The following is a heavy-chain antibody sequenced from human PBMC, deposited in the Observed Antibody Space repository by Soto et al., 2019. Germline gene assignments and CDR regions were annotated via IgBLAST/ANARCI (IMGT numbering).Heavy chain of an antibody. Sequence: SETLSLTCTVSGGSISSSSYYWCWIRQPPGKGLEWIGSIYYSGSTYYNPSLKSRVTISVDTSKNQFSLKLSSVTAVDTAVYYCARTYYDFWSGYYYSFDYWGQGTLVTVSS. CDR3: ARTYYDFWSGYYYSFDY. V-gene: IGHV4-39*01. D-gene: IGHD3-3*01. CDR2: IYYSGST. J-gene: IGHJ4*02. CDR1: GGSISSSSYY.